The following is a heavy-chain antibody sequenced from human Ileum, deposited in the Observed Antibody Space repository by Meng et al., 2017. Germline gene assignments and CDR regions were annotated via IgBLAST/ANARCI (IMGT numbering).Heavy chain of an antibody. J-gene: IGHJ4*02. CDR2: VTRSGDTT. CDR3: ARPQYTYGRDPFEH. Sequence: QGQLVESGGGSVKPGGSLRLSCSASGFTFSDYYMSWVRQAPGKGLEWVSYVTRSGDTTYYADSVKGRFTISRDNAKNSLYLQMNSLRAEDTAVYYCARPQYTYGRDPFEHWGQGALVTVSS. D-gene: IGHD2-2*02. V-gene: IGHV3-11*01. CDR1: GFTFSDYY.